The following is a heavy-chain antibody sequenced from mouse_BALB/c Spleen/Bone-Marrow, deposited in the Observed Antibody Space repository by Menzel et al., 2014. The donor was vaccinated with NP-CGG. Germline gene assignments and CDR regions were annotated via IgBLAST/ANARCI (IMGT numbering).Heavy chain of an antibody. J-gene: IGHJ1*01. Sequence: EVKLVESGAELVKPGASVKLSCSASGFNIKDTYMHWVKQRPVQGLEWIGRIDPANGNTKYDPKFQDKATITADTSSNTVDLQLSSLTFEDTAVYYCARQEFAIYWYFDVWGAGTTVTVSS. CDR2: IDPANGNT. CDR1: GFNIKDTY. CDR3: ARQEFAIYWYFDV. V-gene: IGHV14-3*02. D-gene: IGHD1-3*01.